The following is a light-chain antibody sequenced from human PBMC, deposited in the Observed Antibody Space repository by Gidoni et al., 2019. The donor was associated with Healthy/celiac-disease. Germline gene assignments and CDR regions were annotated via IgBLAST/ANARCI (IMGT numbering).Light chain of an antibody. CDR3: QQYDNLPPFT. CDR2: DAS. V-gene: IGKV1-33*01. Sequence: DIQMTQSPSSLSASVGDRVTITCQASQDISNYLNWYQQKPGKAPKLLTYDASNLETGVPSRFSGSGSGTDFTFTISSLQPEDIATYYCQQYDNLPPFTFXPXTKVXIK. CDR1: QDISNY. J-gene: IGKJ3*01.